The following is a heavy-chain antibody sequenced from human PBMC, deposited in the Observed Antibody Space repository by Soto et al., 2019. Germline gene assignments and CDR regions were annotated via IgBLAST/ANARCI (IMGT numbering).Heavy chain of an antibody. J-gene: IGHJ4*02. V-gene: IGHV3-23*01. CDR1: GFTFSSYA. Sequence: GGSLRLSCAASGFTFSSYAMSWVRQAPGKGLEWVSAISGSGGSTYYADSVKGRLTISRDNSKNTLYLQMNSLRAEDTAVYYCAKESIKDCSSTSCYAYFDYWGQGTLVTVSS. CDR3: AKESIKDCSSTSCYAYFDY. D-gene: IGHD2-2*01. CDR2: ISGSGGST.